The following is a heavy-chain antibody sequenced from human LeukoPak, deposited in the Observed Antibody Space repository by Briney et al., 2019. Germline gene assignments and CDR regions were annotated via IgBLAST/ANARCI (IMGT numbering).Heavy chain of an antibody. D-gene: IGHD4-11*01. V-gene: IGHV1-2*02. Sequence: GASEKVSCKASGYTFTDYYVHWVRQAPGQGLEWMGWINPKRGVTNSAQKFQGRVTMTRDTSISTIYMELRSLISDDTAAYYCARGVAVTDRARFFDYWGQGTLVTVSS. J-gene: IGHJ4*02. CDR1: GYTFTDYY. CDR3: ARGVAVTDRARFFDY. CDR2: INPKRGVT.